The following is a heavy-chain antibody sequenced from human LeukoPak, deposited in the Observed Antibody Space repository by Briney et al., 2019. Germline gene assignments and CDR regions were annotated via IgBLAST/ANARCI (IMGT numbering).Heavy chain of an antibody. J-gene: IGHJ6*03. Sequence: SETLSLTCTVSGYSISSDYYWGWIRQPPGKGLEWIGSIYNSGNTYYSPSLKSRVTISVDTSKNQFSVKLSSVTAADTAVYYCASGAAGTVGYYYYYMDIWGKGTTVTVSS. CDR2: IYNSGNT. D-gene: IGHD6-13*01. CDR1: GYSISSDYY. CDR3: ASGAAGTVGYYYYYMDI. V-gene: IGHV4-38-2*02.